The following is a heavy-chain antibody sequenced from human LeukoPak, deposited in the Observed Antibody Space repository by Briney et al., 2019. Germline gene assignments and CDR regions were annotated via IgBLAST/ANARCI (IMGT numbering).Heavy chain of an antibody. CDR3: ASAGPLRYFDWSPGI. J-gene: IGHJ4*02. Sequence: GGSLRRSCAASGLTFSSYGMSWVRQAPGKGLEWVSGISGSGGSTYYADSVKGRFTISRDNSKNTLYLQMNSLRAEDTAVYYCASAGPLRYFDWSPGIWGQGTLVTVSS. CDR1: GLTFSSYG. V-gene: IGHV3-23*01. CDR2: ISGSGGST. D-gene: IGHD3-9*01.